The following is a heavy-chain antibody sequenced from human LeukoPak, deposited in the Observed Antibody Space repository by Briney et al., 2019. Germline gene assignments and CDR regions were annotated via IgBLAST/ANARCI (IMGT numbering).Heavy chain of an antibody. CDR1: GLTFSSDA. CDR2: ISGGGGTT. D-gene: IGHD1-1*01. CDR3: ARESGTGANYPFDY. Sequence: GGSLRLSRAASGLTFSSDAMSWVRQAPGKGLEWVSVISGGGGTTYYSDSVKGRFTISRDNSKNTLYLQMNSLRAEDTAVYYCARESGTGANYPFDYWGQGTLVTVSS. V-gene: IGHV3-23*01. J-gene: IGHJ4*02.